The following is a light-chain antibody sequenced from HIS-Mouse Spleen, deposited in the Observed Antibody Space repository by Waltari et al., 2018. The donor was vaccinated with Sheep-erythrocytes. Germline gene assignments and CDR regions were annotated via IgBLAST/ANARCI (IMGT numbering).Light chain of an antibody. V-gene: IGLV2-11*01. J-gene: IGLJ1*01. CDR1: SSDVGGYNY. CDR2: DVS. CDR3: CSYAGSYNHV. Sequence: QSALTQPRSVSGSPGQSVPISCPGTSSDVGGYNYVSWYQRHPGKAPKLMIYDVSKRPSGVPDRFSGSKSGNTASLTISGLQAEDEADYYCCSYAGSYNHVFATGTKVTVL.